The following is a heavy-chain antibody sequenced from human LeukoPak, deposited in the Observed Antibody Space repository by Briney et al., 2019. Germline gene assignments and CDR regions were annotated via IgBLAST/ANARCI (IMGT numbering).Heavy chain of an antibody. CDR2: IYPGDSDT. V-gene: IGHV5-51*01. D-gene: IGHD3-22*01. J-gene: IGHJ4*02. CDR1: GYSFTSYW. CDR3: ARHANYYDSSGYYSVFDY. Sequence: GESLKISCKGSGYSFTSYWIGWVRQMPGKGLEWMGIIYPGDSDTRYSPSFQGQVTISADQSISTAYLQWSSLKASDTAMYYCARHANYYDSSGYYSVFDYWGQGTLVTVSS.